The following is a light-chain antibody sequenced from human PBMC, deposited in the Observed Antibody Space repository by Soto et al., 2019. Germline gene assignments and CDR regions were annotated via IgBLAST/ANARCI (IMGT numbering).Light chain of an antibody. Sequence: QSALTQPASVSGSPGQSMTISCTGTSSDVGGYTYVSWYQQHPGKAPKLMIYEVSNQPSGVSNRFSGSKSGNTASLTISGLQAEDEADYYCSSYTSSSTYVFGTGTKV. CDR1: SSDVGGYTY. CDR3: SSYTSSSTYV. V-gene: IGLV2-14*01. CDR2: EVS. J-gene: IGLJ1*01.